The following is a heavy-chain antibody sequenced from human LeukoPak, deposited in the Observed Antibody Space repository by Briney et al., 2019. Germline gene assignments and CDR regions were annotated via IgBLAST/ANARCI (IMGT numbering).Heavy chain of an antibody. CDR1: GGSISSYY. Sequence: PSETLSLTCTVSGGSISSYYWSWIRQPAGKGLEWIGSIYFSGSTYYNPSLKSRVTISVDTSKKQFSLRLSSVTAADTAVYYCATHGIHSTAWYSGLGYWGQGTLVTVSS. CDR3: ATHGIHSTAWYSGLGY. D-gene: IGHD6-19*01. J-gene: IGHJ4*02. CDR2: IYFSGST. V-gene: IGHV4-59*05.